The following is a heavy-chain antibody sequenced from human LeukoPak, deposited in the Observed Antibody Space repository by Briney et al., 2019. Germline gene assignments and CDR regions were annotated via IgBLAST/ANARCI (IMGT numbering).Heavy chain of an antibody. J-gene: IGHJ4*02. CDR2: ISSGSSDI. V-gene: IGHV3-48*01. Sequence: GGSPRLSCAASGFFFSDYGMNWVRQAQGKGLEWISYISSGSSDIFYADSVKGRFTISRDYAKNSLFLQMSRLRGEDTAVYYCASGYDFSSGSKRGFDNWGQGTLVTVSS. CDR1: GFFFSDYG. CDR3: ASGYDFSSGSKRGFDN. D-gene: IGHD3-3*01.